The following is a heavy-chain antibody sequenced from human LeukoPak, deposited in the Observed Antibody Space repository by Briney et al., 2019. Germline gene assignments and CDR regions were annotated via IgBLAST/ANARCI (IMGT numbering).Heavy chain of an antibody. CDR3: ARDNGGRAMAYYYYYYMDV. CDR1: GYTFTSYD. V-gene: IGHV1-8*01. Sequence: ASVKVSCKASGYTFTSYDINWVRQATGQGLEWMGWMNPSGNTGYAQKFQGRATMTRNTSISTAYMELSSLRSEDTAVYYCARDNGGRAMAYYYYYYMDVWGKGTTVTISS. J-gene: IGHJ6*03. D-gene: IGHD2-15*01. CDR2: MNPSGNT.